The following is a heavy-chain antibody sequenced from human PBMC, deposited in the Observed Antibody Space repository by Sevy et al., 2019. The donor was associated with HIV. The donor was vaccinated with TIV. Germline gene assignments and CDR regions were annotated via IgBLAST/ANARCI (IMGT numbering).Heavy chain of an antibody. Sequence: GGSLRFSCAASGFTFSNYWMSWVRQAPGKGLEWVSTIYGSSGATYYGDSVKGRFTISRDNSKNTLYLQMNSLRTEDTAVYYCAGGRYDSSGSFDAFDIWGQGTMVTVSS. J-gene: IGHJ3*02. CDR2: IYGSSGAT. CDR3: AGGRYDSSGSFDAFDI. CDR1: GFTFSNYW. V-gene: IGHV3-23*01. D-gene: IGHD3-22*01.